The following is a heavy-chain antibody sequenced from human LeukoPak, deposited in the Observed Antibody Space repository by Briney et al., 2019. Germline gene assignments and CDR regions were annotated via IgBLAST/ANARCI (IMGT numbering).Heavy chain of an antibody. D-gene: IGHD6-19*01. CDR2: VFYNGRT. CDR1: GGSLTGYY. J-gene: IGHJ3*01. CDR3: ARHIAVSYDAFDL. V-gene: IGHV4-59*08. Sequence: SETLSLTCTVSGGSLTGYYWSWIRQPPGKGLEWIGYVFYNGRTLYNPSLRSRVTISVDTSMTQFSLKLASVTAADTAVYYCARHIAVSYDAFDLWGRGTMVSVSS.